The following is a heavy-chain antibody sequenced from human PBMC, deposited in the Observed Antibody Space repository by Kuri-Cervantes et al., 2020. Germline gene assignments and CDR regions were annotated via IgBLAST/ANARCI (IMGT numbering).Heavy chain of an antibody. Sequence: ASVKVSCKASGYTFTSYAMHWVRQAPGQRLEWMGWINAGNGNTKYSQKFQGRVTITRDTSASTAHMELSSLRSEDTAVYYCARGNGGYGDYVHFDYWGQGTPVTVSS. CDR2: INAGNGNT. D-gene: IGHD4-17*01. CDR3: ARGNGGYGDYVHFDY. J-gene: IGHJ4*02. V-gene: IGHV1-3*01. CDR1: GYTFTSYA.